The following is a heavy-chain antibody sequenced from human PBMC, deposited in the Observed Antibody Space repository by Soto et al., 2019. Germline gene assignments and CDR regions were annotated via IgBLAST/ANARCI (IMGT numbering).Heavy chain of an antibody. CDR2: IYSSGST. CDR3: ARFVRSCSGTTCYTRADV. CDR1: GTSINSYY. Sequence: PSETLSLTCTVSGTSINSYYWSWIRQPPGKRLEWIGFIYSSGSTNYNPSLKSRVTMSVDTSKNQFSLKLRSVIVADTAVYHCARFVRSCSGTTCYTRADVWGQGTTVTVSS. V-gene: IGHV4-59*01. D-gene: IGHD2-2*02. J-gene: IGHJ6*02.